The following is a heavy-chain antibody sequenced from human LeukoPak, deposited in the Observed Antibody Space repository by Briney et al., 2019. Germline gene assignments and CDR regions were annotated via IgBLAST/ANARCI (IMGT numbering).Heavy chain of an antibody. V-gene: IGHV4-61*02. CDR3: ARDSWNDENWFDP. D-gene: IGHD1-1*01. Sequence: SETLSLTCAVSGYAISSGSYWSWIRQPAGKGLEWIGRIYTSGSTNYNPSLKSRVTISVDTSENQFSLKLSSVTAADTAVYYCARDSWNDENWFDPWGQGTLVTVSS. CDR2: IYTSGST. J-gene: IGHJ5*02. CDR1: GYAISSGSY.